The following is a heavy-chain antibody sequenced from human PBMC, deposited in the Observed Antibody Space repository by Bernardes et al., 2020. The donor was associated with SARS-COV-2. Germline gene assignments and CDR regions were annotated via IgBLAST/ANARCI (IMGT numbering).Heavy chain of an antibody. CDR1: GFTFSDYY. CDR3: ARVGEGNSFDY. J-gene: IGHJ4*02. D-gene: IGHD6-13*01. V-gene: IGHV3-11*05. CDR2: ISRSNTYT. Sequence: GGSLRVSCAASGFTFSDYYMTWIRQAPGKGLEWVSYISRSNTYTNYADSVKGRFTISRDIARNSLYLQMNSLRAEDTAVYYCARVGEGNSFDYWGQGTLVTVSS.